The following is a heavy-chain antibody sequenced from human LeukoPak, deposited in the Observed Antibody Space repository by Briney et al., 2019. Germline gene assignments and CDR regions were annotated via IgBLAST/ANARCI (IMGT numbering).Heavy chain of an antibody. CDR2: ISSSGSTI. Sequence: GGSLRLSCAASGFTFSDYYMSWIRQAPGKGLEWVSYISSSGSTIYYADSVKGRFTISRDNAKHSLYLQMNSLRAEDTAVYYCASGVDTAMVDFDYWGQGTLVTVSS. J-gene: IGHJ4*02. CDR3: ASGVDTAMVDFDY. CDR1: GFTFSDYY. D-gene: IGHD5-18*01. V-gene: IGHV3-11*01.